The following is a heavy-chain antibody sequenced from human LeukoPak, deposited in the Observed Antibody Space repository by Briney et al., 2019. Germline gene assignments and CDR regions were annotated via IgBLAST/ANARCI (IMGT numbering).Heavy chain of an antibody. D-gene: IGHD1/OR15-1a*01. CDR2: IQNDGSDK. CDR1: GFTFSSYW. CDR3: ARDHWGRITTGGYFEY. J-gene: IGHJ4*02. V-gene: IGHV3-30*02. Sequence: GGSLRLSCAASGFTFSSYWMSWVRQAPGKGLEWVAFIQNDGSDKYYADSVKGRFTMSRDNSKNTLFLQLNSLRPEDTAVYFCARDHWGRITTGGYFEYWGQGTQVTVSS.